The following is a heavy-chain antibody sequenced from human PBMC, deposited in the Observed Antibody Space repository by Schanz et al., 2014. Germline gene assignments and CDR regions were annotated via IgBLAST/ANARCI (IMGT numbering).Heavy chain of an antibody. CDR2: MNPNSGNP. Sequence: QVQLVQSGDEVKKPGASVKVSCKASGYTFSSYGITWVRQAPGQGLEWLGWMNPNSGNPGFAQKFRGRVTMTRNTSISTAYMELSSLRSEDTAVYYCARGPLGTSPWGQGTLVTVSS. V-gene: IGHV1-8*02. D-gene: IGHD5-12*01. CDR1: GYTFSSYG. CDR3: ARGPLGTSP. J-gene: IGHJ5*02.